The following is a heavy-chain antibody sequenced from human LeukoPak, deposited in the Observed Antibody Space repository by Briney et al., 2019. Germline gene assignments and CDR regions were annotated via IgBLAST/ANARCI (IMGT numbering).Heavy chain of an antibody. D-gene: IGHD3-10*01. CDR1: GGCISSHY. J-gene: IGHJ6*02. Sequence: SETLSLTCAVSGGCISSHYWSWIRQPPGKGLEWVGYIYYSGSTYYNPSLKSRVTISVDTSKNQFSLKLSSVTAADTAVYYCARGEFLYYYGSGSYGMDVWGQGTTVTVSS. CDR3: ARGEFLYYYGSGSYGMDV. V-gene: IGHV4-59*08. CDR2: IYYSGST.